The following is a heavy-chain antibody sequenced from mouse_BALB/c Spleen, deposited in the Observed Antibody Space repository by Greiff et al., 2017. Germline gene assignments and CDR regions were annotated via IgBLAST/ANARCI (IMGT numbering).Heavy chain of an antibody. D-gene: IGHD2-1*01. V-gene: IGHV1-54*03. CDR2: INPGSGGT. Sequence: VQLQQSGAELVRPGTSVKVSCKASGYAFTNYLIEWVKQRPGHGLEWIGVINPGSGGTNYNEKFKGKATLTADKSSSTAYMQLSSLTSDDSAVYFCARSAVTLYYFDYWGQGTTLTVSS. J-gene: IGHJ2*01. CDR3: ARSAVTLYYFDY. CDR1: GYAFTNYL.